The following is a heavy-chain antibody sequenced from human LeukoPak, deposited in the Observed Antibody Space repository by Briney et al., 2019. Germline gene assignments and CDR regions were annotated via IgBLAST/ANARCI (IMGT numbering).Heavy chain of an antibody. Sequence: KSSETLSLTCTVSGGSISSYYWSWIRQPPGKGLERIGYIYYGGSTNYNPSLKSRVTISVDTSKNQFSLKLSSVTAADTAVYYCARGGRDTGPYWYFDLWGRGTLVTVSS. CDR2: IYYGGST. CDR3: ARGGRDTGPYWYFDL. V-gene: IGHV4-59*01. CDR1: GGSISSYY. D-gene: IGHD3-10*01. J-gene: IGHJ2*01.